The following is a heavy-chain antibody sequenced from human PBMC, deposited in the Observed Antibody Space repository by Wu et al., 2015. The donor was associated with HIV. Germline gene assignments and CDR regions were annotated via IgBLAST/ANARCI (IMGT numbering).Heavy chain of an antibody. D-gene: IGHD6-13*01. CDR1: GYTFTSYG. Sequence: QVQLVQSGAEVKKPGASVKVSCKASGYTFTSYGVSWVRQAPGQGLEWVGWISAYNGNTNYAQKLQGRVTMTTDTSTSTAYMELRSLKSDDTAVYYCARDRPGSSWPRITFDYWGQGTLVTVSS. CDR3: ARDRPGSSWPRITFDY. CDR2: ISAYNGNT. J-gene: IGHJ4*02. V-gene: IGHV1-18*01.